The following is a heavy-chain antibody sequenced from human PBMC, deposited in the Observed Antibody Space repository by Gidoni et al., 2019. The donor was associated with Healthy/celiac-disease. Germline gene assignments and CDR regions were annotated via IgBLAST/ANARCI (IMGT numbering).Heavy chain of an antibody. V-gene: IGHV3-23*01. Sequence: EVQLLESGGGLVQPGGSLSLSCAASGFTFSSYAMSWVRQAPGKGLEWVSAISGSGGSTYYADSVKGRFTISRDNSKNTLYLQMNSLRAEDTAVYYCAKDVVVRGESDYWGQGTLVTVSS. CDR3: AKDVVVRGESDY. CDR1: GFTFSSYA. CDR2: ISGSGGST. J-gene: IGHJ4*02. D-gene: IGHD3-10*01.